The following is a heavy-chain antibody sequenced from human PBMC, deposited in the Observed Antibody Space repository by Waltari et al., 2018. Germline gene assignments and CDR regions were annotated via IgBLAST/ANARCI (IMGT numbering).Heavy chain of an antibody. J-gene: IGHJ6*02. Sequence: QVHVVESGGGVVQPGGSLRLSCAASGFALGNYGMHWGRQAPGKGLEGVAVIKYDGSIKTYAESVKVRFTISIENSKSTLYLEMKSLRAEDTAVYYCAREYSRICFHALDGWGQGTAVTVSS. V-gene: IGHV3-33*05. CDR3: AREYSRICFHALDG. D-gene: IGHD6-13*01. CDR1: GFALGNYG. CDR2: IKYDGSIK.